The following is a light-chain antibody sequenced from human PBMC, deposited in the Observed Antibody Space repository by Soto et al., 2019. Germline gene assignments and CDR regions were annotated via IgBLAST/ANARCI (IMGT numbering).Light chain of an antibody. CDR1: QTVSSN. Sequence: EILMTQSPATLSVSPGETATLSCRASQTVSSNVAWYQQKRGQAPRLLIYGASTRATGIPARFSGSGSGTEFTLTISSLQSKDFAVYYCQQYDRWVTFGPGTTVDIK. J-gene: IGKJ3*01. CDR3: QQYDRWVT. V-gene: IGKV3-15*01. CDR2: GAS.